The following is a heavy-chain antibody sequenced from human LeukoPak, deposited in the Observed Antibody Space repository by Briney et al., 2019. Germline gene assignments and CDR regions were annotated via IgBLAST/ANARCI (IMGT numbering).Heavy chain of an antibody. J-gene: IGHJ5*02. CDR3: GRSFRGYPHRFDP. V-gene: IGHV4-30-4*01. Sequence: PSQTLSLTCTVSGGSISSGDYYWSWIRQPPGKGLEWIGYIYYSGSTYYNPSLKSRVTISVDTSKNQFSLKLSSVTAADTAVYYCGRSFRGYPHRFDPWGQGTLVTVSS. D-gene: IGHD3-22*01. CDR1: GGSISSGDYY. CDR2: IYYSGST.